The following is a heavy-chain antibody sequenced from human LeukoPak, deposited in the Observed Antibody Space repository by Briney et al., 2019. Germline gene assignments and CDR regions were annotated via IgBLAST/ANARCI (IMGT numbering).Heavy chain of an antibody. Sequence: GGSLRLSCAASGFTFSSYTMHWVRHAPGKGLEWVSLISWDGISTYYADSVKGRFTISRDNNKNSLYLQMNSLRSDDTALYYCAKSAARLFSDYYYYMDVWGKGTTVTVSS. D-gene: IGHD6-6*01. CDR2: ISWDGIST. V-gene: IGHV3-43*01. CDR3: AKSAARLFSDYYYYMDV. CDR1: GFTFSSYT. J-gene: IGHJ6*03.